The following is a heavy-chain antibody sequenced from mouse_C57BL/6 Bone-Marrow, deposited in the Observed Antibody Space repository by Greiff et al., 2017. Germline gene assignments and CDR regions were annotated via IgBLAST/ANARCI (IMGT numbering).Heavy chain of an antibody. Sequence: VQLQQSGAELVRPGTSVKMSCKASGYTFTNYWIGWAKQRPGHGLEWIGGIYPGGGYTNYNEKFKGKATLTADKSSSTAYMQFSSLTSEDSAIYYCAREGYYGYYAMDYWGQGTSVTVSS. D-gene: IGHD1-1*01. J-gene: IGHJ4*01. CDR3: AREGYYGYYAMDY. V-gene: IGHV1-63*01. CDR1: GYTFTNYW. CDR2: IYPGGGYT.